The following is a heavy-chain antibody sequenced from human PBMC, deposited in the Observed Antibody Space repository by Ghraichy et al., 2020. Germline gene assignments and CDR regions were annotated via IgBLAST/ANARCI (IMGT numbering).Heavy chain of an antibody. Sequence: GGSLRLSCAASGFTFSSYSMNWVRQAPGKGLEWVSSISSSSSYIYYADSVKGRFTISRDNAKNSLYLQMNSLRAEDTAVYYCARGSFYALREGETFDIWGQGTMVTVSS. D-gene: IGHD2/OR15-2a*01. CDR3: ARGSFYALREGETFDI. CDR1: GFTFSSYS. CDR2: ISSSSSYI. J-gene: IGHJ3*02. V-gene: IGHV3-21*01.